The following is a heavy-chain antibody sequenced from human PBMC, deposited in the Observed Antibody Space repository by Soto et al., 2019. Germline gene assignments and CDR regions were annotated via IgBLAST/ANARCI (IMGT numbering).Heavy chain of an antibody. CDR1: GFSFSAYS. CDR2: IIGSGDST. Sequence: EVHLLESGGGLVQPGGSLRISCAASGFSFSAYSMSWVRQAPGKGLEWVSGIIGSGDSTYYADSVKGRFTISRDNSNNTLYLQMNSLRAGDTAIYYCAKDRGLTTVTFDAFQAWGQGTLVAVSS. CDR3: AKDRGLTTVTFDAFQA. J-gene: IGHJ1*01. D-gene: IGHD4-17*01. V-gene: IGHV3-23*01.